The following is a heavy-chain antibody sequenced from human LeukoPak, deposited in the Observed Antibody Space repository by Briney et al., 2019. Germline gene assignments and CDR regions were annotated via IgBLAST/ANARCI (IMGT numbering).Heavy chain of an antibody. CDR3: AKDLGYDYVWGSYRLTL. Sequence: GGSLRLSCAAYGFTFSSYAMSWVRQAPGKGLEWVSAISGSGGSTYYADSVKGRFTISRDNSKNTLYLQMNSLRAEDTAVYYCAKDLGYDYVWGSYRLTLWGQGTLVTVSS. CDR2: ISGSGGST. CDR1: GFTFSSYA. D-gene: IGHD3-16*02. V-gene: IGHV3-23*01. J-gene: IGHJ4*02.